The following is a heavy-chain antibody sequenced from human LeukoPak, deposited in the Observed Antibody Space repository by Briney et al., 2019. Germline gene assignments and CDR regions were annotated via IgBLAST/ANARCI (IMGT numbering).Heavy chain of an antibody. CDR3: AKDPNGDYVGTFDF. V-gene: IGHV3-30*18. D-gene: IGHD4-23*01. J-gene: IGHJ3*01. CDR1: GFTLSTYG. CDR2: ISYDGSNK. Sequence: GGSLRLSCAASGFTLSTYGMHWVRQAPGKGLEWVAVISYDGSNKFYADSVKGRFTISRDNSKNTLYLQMNSLRVEDTAIYYCAKDPNGDYVGTFDFWGQGTMVTVSS.